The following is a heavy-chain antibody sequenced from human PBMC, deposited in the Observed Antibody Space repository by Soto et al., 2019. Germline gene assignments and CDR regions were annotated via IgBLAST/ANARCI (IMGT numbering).Heavy chain of an antibody. Sequence: GESLKISCKGSGYSFTSYWIGWVRQMPGKGLEWMGIIYPGDSDTRYSPSFQGQVTISADKAISTAYLKWNRLKAAGTGKYKSALYFCGDCYSGSPNDAFDIWGQGTMVTVSS. V-gene: IGHV5-51*01. CDR3: ALYFCGDCYSGSPNDAFDI. D-gene: IGHD2-21*02. CDR2: IYPGDSDT. CDR1: GYSFTSYW. J-gene: IGHJ3*02.